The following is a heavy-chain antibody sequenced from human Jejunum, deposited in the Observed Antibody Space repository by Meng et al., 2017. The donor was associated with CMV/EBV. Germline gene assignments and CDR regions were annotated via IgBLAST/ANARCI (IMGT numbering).Heavy chain of an antibody. CDR2: IIPVFDRT. J-gene: IGHJ4*02. V-gene: IGHV1-69*04. Sequence: SCKASGSLFSNSATSWVRQAPGQGLEWMGNIIPVFDRTNYAQKFQGRVTITADRSTNTAYMELSSLRSDDTAIYYCAGGLGGTIDYWGQGTLVTVSS. D-gene: IGHD1-26*01. CDR1: GSLFSNSA. CDR3: AGGLGGTIDY.